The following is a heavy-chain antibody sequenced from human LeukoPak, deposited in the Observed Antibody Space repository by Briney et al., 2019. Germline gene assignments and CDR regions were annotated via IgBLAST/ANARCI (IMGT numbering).Heavy chain of an antibody. CDR3: AKKLTSRWSESMGY. J-gene: IGHJ4*02. Sequence: SGSSLRLSCAASGFTFDYYAMHWGRQAPGKRLELVSVISGNCGPTYYAYSLKGRFTISKNNINNSLYLQISSLRTEEPALYYCAKKLTSRWSESMGYWGQGTLVSVSS. V-gene: IGHV3-43*02. CDR1: GFTFDYYA. CDR2: ISGNCGPT. D-gene: IGHD6-13*01.